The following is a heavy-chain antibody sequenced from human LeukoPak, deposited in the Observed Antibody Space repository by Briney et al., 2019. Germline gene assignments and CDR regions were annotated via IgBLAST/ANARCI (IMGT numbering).Heavy chain of an antibody. CDR2: IYTSGST. V-gene: IGHV4-61*02. J-gene: IGHJ4*02. CDR3: ARDQGSIDY. D-gene: IGHD4-11*01. Sequence: SETLSLTCTVSGGSISSGSYYWSWIRQPAGKGLEWIGRIYTSGSTNYNPSLKSRVTISVDTPKNQFSLKLSSVTAADTAVYYCARDQGSIDYWGLGTLVTVSS. CDR1: GGSISSGSYY.